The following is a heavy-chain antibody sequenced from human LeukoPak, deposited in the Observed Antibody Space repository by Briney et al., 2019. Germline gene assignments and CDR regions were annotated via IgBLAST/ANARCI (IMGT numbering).Heavy chain of an antibody. Sequence: GASVKVSCKASGYTLTSYDINWVRQATGQGLEWMGWMNPNSGNTGYAQKFQGRVTMTRNTSISTAYMELSSLRSEDTAVYYCARGNYYGSGSYTVYYYGMDVWGQGTTVTVSS. CDR1: GYTLTSYD. V-gene: IGHV1-8*01. D-gene: IGHD3-10*01. CDR2: MNPNSGNT. J-gene: IGHJ6*02. CDR3: ARGNYYGSGSYTVYYYGMDV.